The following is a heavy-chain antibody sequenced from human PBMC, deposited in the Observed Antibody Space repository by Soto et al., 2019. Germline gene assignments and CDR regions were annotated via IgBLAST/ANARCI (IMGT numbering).Heavy chain of an antibody. CDR2: IYYSGST. Sequence: QVQLQESGPGLVKPSQTLSLTCTVSGGSISSGGYYWSWIRQHPGKGLEGIGYIYYSGSTYYNPSLKSLDTISVDASKNQFTLKLSAAAAADTAVYYCSGEGPSDYGSWSSLGMDVWGQGTTVTVSS. CDR3: SGEGPSDYGSWSSLGMDV. J-gene: IGHJ6*02. D-gene: IGHD3-10*01. V-gene: IGHV4-31*01. CDR1: GGSISSGGYY.